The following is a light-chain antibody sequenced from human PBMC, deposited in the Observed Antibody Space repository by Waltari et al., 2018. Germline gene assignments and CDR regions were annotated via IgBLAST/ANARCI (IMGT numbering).Light chain of an antibody. J-gene: IGLJ3*02. CDR2: SND. V-gene: IGLV1-44*01. CDR1: NSNIGTNA. CDR3: AAWDDSLVGWV. Sequence: QSVLTQTPSASGTPGQRVTISCSGNNSNIGTNAVNWYQHLPGTAPKPLIYSNDERPSGVPDRLSGSKSGTSASLAISGLQSEDEANYYCAAWDDSLVGWVFGGGTKLTVL.